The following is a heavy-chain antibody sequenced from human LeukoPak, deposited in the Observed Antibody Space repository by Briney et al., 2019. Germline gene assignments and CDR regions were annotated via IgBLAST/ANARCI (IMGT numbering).Heavy chain of an antibody. J-gene: IGHJ5*02. CDR1: GFTFSSYA. CDR3: ANILRESMDWLDL. D-gene: IGHD3-3*02. V-gene: IGHV3-64D*06. CDR2: ISSNGGST. Sequence: GGSLRLSCSASGFTFSSYAMHWVRQAPGKGLEHVSAISSNGGSTYYADSVKDSFTISRDNSKNPLYLQMNSLRAEDTAVYYSANILRESMDWLDLWGQGTRVTVSS.